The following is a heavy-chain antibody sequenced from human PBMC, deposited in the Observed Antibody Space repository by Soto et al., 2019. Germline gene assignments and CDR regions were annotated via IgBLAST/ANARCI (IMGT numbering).Heavy chain of an antibody. CDR3: ARSLTGYYKGSNWFDP. D-gene: IGHD3-9*01. CDR1: GGTFSSCA. J-gene: IGHJ5*02. Sequence: SVKGSCKASGGTFSSCAISWGRQAPVQGLEWMGGIIPIFGTANYAQKFQGRVTITADKSTSTAYMELSSLRSEDTAVYYCARSLTGYYKGSNWFDPWGQGTLVTVSS. CDR2: IIPIFGTA. V-gene: IGHV1-69*06.